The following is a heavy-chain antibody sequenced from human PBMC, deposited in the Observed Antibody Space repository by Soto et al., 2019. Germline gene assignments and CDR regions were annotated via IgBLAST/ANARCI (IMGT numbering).Heavy chain of an antibody. D-gene: IGHD3-16*01. CDR1: GFTFSSFA. J-gene: IGHJ4*02. CDR3: AGDYSYACDY. V-gene: IGHV3-23*01. Sequence: EVQLLEAGGGLVQPGGSLRLPCAVSGFTFSSFAMSWVRQAPGKGLEWVSVISSSGGTTYYTDSVKGRFTISRANSKNTLYLQMNSLRAEDTAVYYCAGDYSYACDYWGQGTLVTVSS. CDR2: ISSSGGTT.